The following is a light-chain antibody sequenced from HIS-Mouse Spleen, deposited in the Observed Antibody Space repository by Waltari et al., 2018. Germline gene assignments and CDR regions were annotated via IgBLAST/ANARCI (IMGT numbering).Light chain of an antibody. CDR1: SSDVGSYNL. CDR3: CSYAGSSTV. V-gene: IGLV2-23*01. J-gene: IGLJ2*01. Sequence: QSALTQPASVSGSPGQSITISCTGTSSDVGSYNLVSWYQQHPGKAPKLMIYEGSQRPSGVSNRFSCSKSGNTASLTIPGLQAEDEADYYCCSYAGSSTVFGGGTKLTVL. CDR2: EGS.